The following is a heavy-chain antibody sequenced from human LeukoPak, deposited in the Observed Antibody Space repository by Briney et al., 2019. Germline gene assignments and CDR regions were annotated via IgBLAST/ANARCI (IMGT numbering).Heavy chain of an antibody. V-gene: IGHV4-34*01. CDR3: ARGRVAAARYYMDV. J-gene: IGHJ6*03. Sequence: TSETLSLTCAVYGGSFSGYYWSWIRQPPGKGLEWIGEINHSGSTNYNPSLKSRVTISVDTSKNQFSLKLSSVTAADTAVYYCARGRVAAARYYMDVWGKGTTVTVSS. D-gene: IGHD6-13*01. CDR2: INHSGST. CDR1: GGSFSGYY.